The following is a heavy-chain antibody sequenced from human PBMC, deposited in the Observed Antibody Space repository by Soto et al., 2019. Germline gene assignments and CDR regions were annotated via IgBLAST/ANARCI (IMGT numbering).Heavy chain of an antibody. D-gene: IGHD2-15*01. CDR1: GFTFSRYA. J-gene: IGHJ4*02. CDR2: ISGSGGST. Sequence: GGSLRLSCAASGFTFSRYAMSWVRQAPGKGLEWVSAISGSGGSTYYADSVKGRFTISRDNSKNTLYLQMNSLRAEDTAVYYCAKVRYCSGGSCYSRYYFDYWGQGTLVTVSS. V-gene: IGHV3-23*01. CDR3: AKVRYCSGGSCYSRYYFDY.